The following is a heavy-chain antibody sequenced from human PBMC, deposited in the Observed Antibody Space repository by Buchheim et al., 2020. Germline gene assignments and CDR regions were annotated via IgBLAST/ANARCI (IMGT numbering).Heavy chain of an antibody. CDR2: IYYTGST. CDR1: GGSISSGAYY. CDR3: ARVYDISNLYYFDY. J-gene: IGHJ4*02. Sequence: QVQLQESGPGLVKPSQTLSLTCTVSGGSISSGAYYWSWIRQHPGKGLEWIGYIYYTGSTDYNPPLKSRVTISVDTSNNQFSLKLSSVTAADTAVYYCARVYDISNLYYFDYWGLGAL. V-gene: IGHV4-31*03. D-gene: IGHD3-9*01.